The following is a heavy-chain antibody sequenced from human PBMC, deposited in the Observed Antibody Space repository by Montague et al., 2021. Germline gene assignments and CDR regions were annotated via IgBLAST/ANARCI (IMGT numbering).Heavy chain of an antibody. V-gene: IGHV4-59*01. J-gene: IGHJ4*02. CDR3: ASWVD. CDR1: GASIGNYN. Sequence: SETLSLTCTVSGASIGNYNWFWIRQPPGKGLQWIGYIYHTGDTNYNPSLQSRVTMSVDTSKNQFSLRFIFVTAADTAVYYCASWVDWGQGKLVTVSS. CDR2: IYHTGDT. D-gene: IGHD2-15*01.